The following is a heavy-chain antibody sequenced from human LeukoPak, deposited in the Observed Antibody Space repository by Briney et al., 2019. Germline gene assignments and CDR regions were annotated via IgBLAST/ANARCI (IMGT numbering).Heavy chain of an antibody. CDR1: GGSISSGSYY. CDR2: IYTSGST. CDR3: ARNPEYYDILTGFDY. V-gene: IGHV4-61*02. J-gene: IGHJ4*02. Sequence: SETLSLTCTVSGGSISSGSYYWSWIRQPAGKGLEWIGRIYTSGSTNYNPSLKSRVTISVDTSKNQFSLKLSSVTAADTAVYYCARNPEYYDILTGFDYWGQGTLVTVSS. D-gene: IGHD3-9*01.